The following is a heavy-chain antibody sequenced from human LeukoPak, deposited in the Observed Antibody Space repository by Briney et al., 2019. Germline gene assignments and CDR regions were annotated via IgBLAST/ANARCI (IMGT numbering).Heavy chain of an antibody. Sequence: PGGSLRLSCAASGFTFSSYWMSWVRQAPGKGLEWVANIKQDGSEKYYVDSVKGRFTISRDNAKNSLYLQMNSLRAEDTAVYYCARDGSHGSYYIVVHYYYGMDVWGQGTTVTVSS. CDR2: IKQDGSEK. D-gene: IGHD1-26*01. CDR3: ARDGSHGSYYIVVHYYYGMDV. V-gene: IGHV3-7*01. J-gene: IGHJ6*02. CDR1: GFTFSSYW.